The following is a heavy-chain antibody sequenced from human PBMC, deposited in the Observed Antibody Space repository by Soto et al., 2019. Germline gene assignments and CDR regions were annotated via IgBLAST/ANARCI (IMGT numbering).Heavy chain of an antibody. CDR1: GGTFSSYA. Sequence: SVKVSCKASGGTFSSYAISWVRQAPGQGLEWMGGIIPIFGTANYAQKFQGRVTITADEATSTAYMELSSRRSEDTAVHYCARDRGIAAAGSDAVDSWGQGTMVTV. V-gene: IGHV1-69*13. D-gene: IGHD6-13*01. J-gene: IGHJ3*02. CDR3: ARDRGIAAAGSDAVDS. CDR2: IIPIFGTA.